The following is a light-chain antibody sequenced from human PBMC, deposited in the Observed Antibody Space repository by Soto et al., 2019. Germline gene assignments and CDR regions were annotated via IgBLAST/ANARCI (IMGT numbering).Light chain of an antibody. CDR1: QSVNSN. CDR2: GAS. J-gene: IGKJ1*01. Sequence: EIVMTQSPATLSVSPGERATLSCRASQSVNSNLAWYQQKPGQAPRLLIYGASTRATGIPARFSGSGSGTEFTLTISSLQSEDFAFYYCQQYNNWTPTFGQGTKVEIK. V-gene: IGKV3-15*01. CDR3: QQYNNWTPT.